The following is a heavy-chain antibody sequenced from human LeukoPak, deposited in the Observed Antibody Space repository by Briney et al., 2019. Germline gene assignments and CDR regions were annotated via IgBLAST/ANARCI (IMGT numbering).Heavy chain of an antibody. J-gene: IGHJ4*02. CDR2: IWYDGSNK. V-gene: IGHV3-33*01. CDR1: GFTFSSYG. Sequence: PGGSLRLSCAASGFTFSSYGMHWVRQAPGKGREGGAVIWYDGSNKYYADSVKGRFTISRDNSKNTLYLQMSSLRAEDTAVYYCARDQRNFDYWGQGTLVTVSS. CDR3: ARDQRNFDY. D-gene: IGHD6-25*01.